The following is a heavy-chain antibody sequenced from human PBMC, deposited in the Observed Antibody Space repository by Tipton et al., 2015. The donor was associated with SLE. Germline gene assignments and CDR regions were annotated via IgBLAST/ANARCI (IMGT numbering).Heavy chain of an antibody. CDR2: IWYDGSNK. Sequence: SLRLSCAASGFTFSSYGMHWVRQAPGKGLEWVAVIWYDGSNKYYADSVKGRFTISRDNSKNTLYLQMNSLRAEDTAVYYCAATLEVYGGYYFSYWGQGTLVTVSS. J-gene: IGHJ4*02. CDR3: AATLEVYGGYYFSY. CDR1: GFTFSSYG. D-gene: IGHD4-17*01. V-gene: IGHV3-33*01.